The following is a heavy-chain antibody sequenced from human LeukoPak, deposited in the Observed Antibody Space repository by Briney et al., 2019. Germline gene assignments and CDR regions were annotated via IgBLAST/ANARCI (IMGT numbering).Heavy chain of an antibody. D-gene: IGHD3-9*01. V-gene: IGHV4-4*07. CDR3: AREKSVTGSPYYFDY. Sequence: MPSETLSLTCTVSGGSMSYIFWNWVRQPAGKGLEWIGRIYTNENTNYNPSLKSRVTMSVDTSNNQFSLKLKSVTAADTAMYYCAREKSVTGSPYYFDYWGQGILVTVSS. CDR1: GGSMSYIF. J-gene: IGHJ4*02. CDR2: IYTNENT.